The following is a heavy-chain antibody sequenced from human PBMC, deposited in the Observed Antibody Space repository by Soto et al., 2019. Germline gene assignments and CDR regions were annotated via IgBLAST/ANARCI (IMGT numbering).Heavy chain of an antibody. CDR1: GFTFSSYG. D-gene: IGHD4-4*01. CDR2: IWYDGSTR. CDR3: AREGGVYSPGYYYGMDV. J-gene: IGHJ6*02. Sequence: GGSLRLSCAASGFTFSSYGMHWVRQAPGRGLEGVALIWYDGSTRYYADSVKGRFTISRDNSKNTLYLQMSSLRAEDTAVYYCAREGGVYSPGYYYGMDVWGQGTTVTGSS. V-gene: IGHV3-33*01.